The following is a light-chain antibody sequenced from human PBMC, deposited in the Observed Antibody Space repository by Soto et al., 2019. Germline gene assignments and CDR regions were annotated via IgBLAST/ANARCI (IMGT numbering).Light chain of an antibody. CDR2: VAS. CDR1: QGISNY. V-gene: IGKV1-27*01. J-gene: IGKJ1*01. Sequence: DIQMTQSPSSLSASVGDRVTITCRASQGISNYLAWYQQQPGKVPKLLIYVASTLQSGVLSRFSGSGSGTDVTLTLSSLQPEDVATYYCQKYNSAPWTFGQGTKVEIK. CDR3: QKYNSAPWT.